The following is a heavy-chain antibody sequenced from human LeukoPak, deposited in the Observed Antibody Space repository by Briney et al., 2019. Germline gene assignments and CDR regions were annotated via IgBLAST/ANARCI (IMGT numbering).Heavy chain of an antibody. D-gene: IGHD2-15*01. CDR3: ARGAWATRLGS. CDR2: IYESGTA. CDR1: GESLNSYY. Sequence: PSETLSLTCAVYGESLNSYYWSWVRQPPGEGLEWIGEIYESGTAEYNPSLKSRITISMVPSKQQFSLSLSSVTAADTAVYYWARGAWATRLGSWGLGTPVIVSS. J-gene: IGHJ4*02. V-gene: IGHV4-34*01.